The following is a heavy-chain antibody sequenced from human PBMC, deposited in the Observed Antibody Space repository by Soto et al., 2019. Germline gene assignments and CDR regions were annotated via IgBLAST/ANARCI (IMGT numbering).Heavy chain of an antibody. J-gene: IGHJ4*02. Sequence: QVQLVESGGGVVQPGRSLRLSCAASGFMFSNYAMHWVRQAPGKGLEWVAVIWNDGSNKHVADSVKGRFTISRDNSKDTLDLQMNSLRIEDTAVYYCARCGTYVDQIDSWGQGTLVTVSS. V-gene: IGHV3-30*04. CDR3: ARCGTYVDQIDS. D-gene: IGHD1-26*01. CDR1: GFMFSNYA. CDR2: IWNDGSNK.